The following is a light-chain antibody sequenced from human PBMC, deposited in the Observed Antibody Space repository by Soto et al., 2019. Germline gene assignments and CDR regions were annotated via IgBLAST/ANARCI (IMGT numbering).Light chain of an antibody. CDR2: AAS. J-gene: IGKJ4*01. CDR1: QNINTY. V-gene: IGKV1-39*01. Sequence: DIQMAQSPPSLSASLGDRVTITCRASQNINTYLNWYQQRPGKAPNLLMYAASSSQSRVPSRFSGNGSGTEFTLTISSLQPEDFAIYYCQQTYSNLLSFGGGTKVDMK. CDR3: QQTYSNLLS.